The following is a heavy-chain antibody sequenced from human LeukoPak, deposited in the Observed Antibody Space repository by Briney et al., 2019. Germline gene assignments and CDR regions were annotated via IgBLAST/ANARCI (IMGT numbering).Heavy chain of an antibody. CDR2: IYYSGST. V-gene: IGHV4-59*01. D-gene: IGHD1-26*01. J-gene: IGHJ4*02. CDR1: GGSISSYY. Sequence: PSETPSLTCTVSGGSISSYYWSWIRQPPGKGLEWIGYIYYSGSTNYNPSLKSRVTISVDTSKNQFSLKLSSVTAADTAVYYCARGRQVGATGFDYWGQGTLVTVSS. CDR3: ARGRQVGATGFDY.